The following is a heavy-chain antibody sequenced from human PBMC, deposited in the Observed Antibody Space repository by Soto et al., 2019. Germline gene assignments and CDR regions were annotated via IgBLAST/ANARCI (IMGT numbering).Heavy chain of an antibody. V-gene: IGHV3-23*01. D-gene: IGHD3-16*01. CDR3: ARKVLGSTTRPDYWYFDL. CDR2: ISGGGDRT. CDR1: GFTFINHA. Sequence: EVQLLESGGGLVQPGGSLRLSCVGSGFTFINHAMNWVRQAPGKGLEWVSGISGGGDRTFDADSVKGRFTISRDNSKNTVNLQMNSLRADDTAVYYCARKVLGSTTRPDYWYFDLWGRDTLVTVSS. J-gene: IGHJ2*01.